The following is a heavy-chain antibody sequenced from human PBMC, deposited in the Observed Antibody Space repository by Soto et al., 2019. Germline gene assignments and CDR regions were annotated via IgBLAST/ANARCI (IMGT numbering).Heavy chain of an antibody. J-gene: IGHJ6*02. D-gene: IGHD2-2*01. CDR3: ANDIVVVPAAMASYYYGMDV. CDR1: GFTFSSYA. CDR2: ISGSGGST. Sequence: GGSLRLSCAASGFTFSSYAMSWVRQAPGKGLEWVSAISGSGGSTYYADSVKGRFTISRDNSKNTLYLQMDSLRAEDTAVYYCANDIVVVPAAMASYYYGMDVWGQGTTVTVSS. V-gene: IGHV3-23*01.